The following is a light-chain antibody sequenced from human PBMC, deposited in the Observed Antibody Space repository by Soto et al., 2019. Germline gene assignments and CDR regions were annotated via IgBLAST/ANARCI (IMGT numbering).Light chain of an antibody. CDR1: PDITNY. Sequence: DIQLPQSPSSLSASVGDRVTITCQASPDITNYLNWYRQKPGKAPELLIYDASNSETGVPSRFSGSGSGTDFTFTISSLQPEDVATYYCQHFDNLPYTFGQGTKLESK. J-gene: IGKJ2*01. V-gene: IGKV1-33*01. CDR3: QHFDNLPYT. CDR2: DAS.